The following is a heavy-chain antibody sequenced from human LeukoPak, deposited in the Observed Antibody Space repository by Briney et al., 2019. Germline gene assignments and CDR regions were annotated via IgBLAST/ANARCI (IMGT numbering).Heavy chain of an antibody. V-gene: IGHV3-30-3*01. Sequence: SGGSLRLSCAASGFTFSSYAMHWVRQAPGKGLEWVAVISYDGSNKYYADSVKGRFTISRDNSKNTLYLQMNSLRAEDTAVYYCARDRCSSTSCHGDYYYGMDVWGQGTTVTVSS. D-gene: IGHD2-2*01. CDR1: GFTFSSYA. CDR3: ARDRCSSTSCHGDYYYGMDV. J-gene: IGHJ6*02. CDR2: ISYDGSNK.